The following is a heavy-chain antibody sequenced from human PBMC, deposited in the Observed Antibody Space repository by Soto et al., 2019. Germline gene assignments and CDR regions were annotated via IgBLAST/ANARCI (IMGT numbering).Heavy chain of an antibody. CDR3: VKGVLRWFGELYNWFDP. D-gene: IGHD3-10*01. CDR2: ISSNGGST. V-gene: IGHV3-64D*08. J-gene: IGHJ5*02. Sequence: GGSLRLSCSASGFTFSSYAMHWVRQAPGKGLEYVSAISSNGGSTYYADSVKGRFTISRDNSKNTLYLQMSSLRAEDTAVYYCVKGVLRWFGELYNWFDPWGQGTLVTVSS. CDR1: GFTFSSYA.